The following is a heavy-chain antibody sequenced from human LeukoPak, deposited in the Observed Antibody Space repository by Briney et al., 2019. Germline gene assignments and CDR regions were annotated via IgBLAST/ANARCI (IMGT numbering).Heavy chain of an antibody. D-gene: IGHD1-26*01. CDR1: GYTFTGYY. Sequence: GASVKVSCKASGYTFTGYYTHWVRQAPGQGLEWMGWINPNSGGTDYAQKFQGRVTMTRDTSISTAYMELRSLRSDDTAVYYCARHRWELDSNWFDPWGQGTLVTVSS. CDR3: ARHRWELDSNWFDP. J-gene: IGHJ5*02. CDR2: INPNSGGT. V-gene: IGHV1-2*02.